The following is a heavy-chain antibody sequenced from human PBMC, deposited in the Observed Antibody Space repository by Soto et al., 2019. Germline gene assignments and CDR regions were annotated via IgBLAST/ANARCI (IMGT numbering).Heavy chain of an antibody. D-gene: IGHD1-26*01. Sequence: GASVKVSCKASGGTFSSYAISWVRQAPGQGLEWMGGIIPILGTANYAQKFQGRVTITADESKSTAYMELSSLGSEDTAVYNCARKLRPSGSYGYYYGMDVWGQGTTVTVSS. CDR2: IIPILGTA. CDR1: GGTFSSYA. V-gene: IGHV1-69*13. CDR3: ARKLRPSGSYGYYYGMDV. J-gene: IGHJ6*02.